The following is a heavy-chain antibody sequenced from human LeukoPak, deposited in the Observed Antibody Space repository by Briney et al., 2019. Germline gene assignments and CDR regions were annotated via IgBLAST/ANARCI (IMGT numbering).Heavy chain of an antibody. CDR3: GSTNSFSY. Sequence: GGSLRLSCAASGFAFSNYWMNWARQAPGKGLEWVANIKQDGSETNYVDSVKGRFTIFRDNAKNSLYLQMNSLRAEDTALYCCGSTNSFSYWGRGTLVTVSS. CDR2: IKQDGSET. V-gene: IGHV3-7*01. CDR1: GFAFSNYW. J-gene: IGHJ4*02. D-gene: IGHD2-15*01.